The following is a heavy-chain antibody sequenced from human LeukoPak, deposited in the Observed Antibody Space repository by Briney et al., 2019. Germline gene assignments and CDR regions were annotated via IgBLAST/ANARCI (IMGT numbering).Heavy chain of an antibody. CDR1: GFTFDDYA. V-gene: IGHV3-9*01. CDR3: AKGDGGYSYGIDY. J-gene: IGHJ4*02. D-gene: IGHD5-18*01. CDR2: ISWNSGSI. Sequence: GGSLRLSCAASGFTFDDYAMHWVRQAPGKGLEWVSGISWNSGSIGYADSVKGRFTISRDNAKNSLYLQMNSLRAEDTALYYCAKGDGGYSYGIDYWGQGTLVTVSS.